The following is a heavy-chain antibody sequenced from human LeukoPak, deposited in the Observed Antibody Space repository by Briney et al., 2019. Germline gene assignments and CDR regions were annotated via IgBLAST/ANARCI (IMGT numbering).Heavy chain of an antibody. Sequence: GGSLRLSCAASGFTFTNYAMSWVRQAPGKGLEWVSSISGSGSSTYYADSVKGRFTISRDNSKNTLYLQMNSLRAEDTAVYYCASHYYYDSSGNLDYWGQGTLVTVSS. V-gene: IGHV3-23*01. D-gene: IGHD3-22*01. CDR1: GFTFTNYA. CDR3: ASHYYYDSSGNLDY. CDR2: ISGSGSST. J-gene: IGHJ4*02.